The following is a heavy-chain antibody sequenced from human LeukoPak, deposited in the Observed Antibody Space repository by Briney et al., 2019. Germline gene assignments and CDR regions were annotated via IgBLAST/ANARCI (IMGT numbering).Heavy chain of an antibody. CDR3: ARGQAVNYYGMDV. V-gene: IGHV4-30-4*01. Sequence: SETLSLTCTVSGGSISSGDYYWSWIRQPPGKGLEWIGYIYYSGSTCYNPSLKSRVTISVDTSKNQFSLKLSSVTAADTAVYYCARGQAVNYYGMDVWGQGTTVTVSS. J-gene: IGHJ6*02. D-gene: IGHD2-15*01. CDR2: IYYSGST. CDR1: GGSISSGDYY.